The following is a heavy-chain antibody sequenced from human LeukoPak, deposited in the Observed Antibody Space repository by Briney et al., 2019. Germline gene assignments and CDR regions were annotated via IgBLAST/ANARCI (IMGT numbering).Heavy chain of an antibody. CDR3: TAQGGWYIDY. V-gene: IGHV4/OR15-8*01. D-gene: IGHD6-19*01. CDR2: IHHEGST. CDR1: GGSISSSIR. J-gene: IGHJ4*02. Sequence: SETLSLTCGVSGGSISSSIRWSWVRQLPGKGLEWIGEIHHEGSTKYSPSLKSRVTISVDKSKNQFSLKLNSMTAADTAVYYCTAQGGWYIDYWGQGTLVTVSS.